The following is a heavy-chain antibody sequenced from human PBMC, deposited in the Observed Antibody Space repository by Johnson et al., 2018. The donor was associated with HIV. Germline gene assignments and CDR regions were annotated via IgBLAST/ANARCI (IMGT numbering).Heavy chain of an antibody. J-gene: IGHJ3*02. CDR2: IKSKTDGGTT. CDR3: TTDLRLLWFRFKEAFDI. CDR1: GFTLSNAW. D-gene: IGHD3-10*01. Sequence: VQLVESGGGLVQPGGSLRLSCAASGFTLSNAWMSWVRQAPGKGLEWVGRIKSKTDGGTTDYAAPVNGRFTISRDDSKNTLYLQMNSLKTEDTAVYYCTTDLRLLWFRFKEAFDIWGQGTMVTVSS. V-gene: IGHV3-15*01.